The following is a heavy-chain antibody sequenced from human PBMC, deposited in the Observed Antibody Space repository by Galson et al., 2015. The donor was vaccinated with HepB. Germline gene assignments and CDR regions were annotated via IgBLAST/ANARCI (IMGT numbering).Heavy chain of an antibody. J-gene: IGHJ6*02. CDR3: ARDYFGSGTFYSGGGMDV. CDR1: GFTFTSYS. Sequence: SLRLSCAASGFTFTSYSMNWVRQAPGKGLEWVSSISSSSSYISFADSLKGRFTISRDNAKNSLYLKMSSLRPEDTAVYYCARDYFGSGTFYSGGGMDVWGQGTTVTVSS. CDR2: ISSSSSYI. V-gene: IGHV3-21*01. D-gene: IGHD3-10*01.